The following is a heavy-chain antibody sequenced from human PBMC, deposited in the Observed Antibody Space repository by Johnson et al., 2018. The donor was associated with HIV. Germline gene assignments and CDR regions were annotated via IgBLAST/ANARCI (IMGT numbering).Heavy chain of an antibody. J-gene: IGHJ3*02. CDR1: GFTFSSYA. CDR3: ATWKDYGDYSGWAGDAFDI. V-gene: IGHV3-30*04. CDR2: LSYDGSNK. D-gene: IGHD4-17*01. Sequence: QVQLVESGGRVVQPGRSLRLSCAASGFTFSSYAMHWVRQAPGQGLEWVAVLSYDGSNKYYADSVKGRFTISRDNSKNTLYLQMNSLRAEDTAVYYCATWKDYGDYSGWAGDAFDIWGQGTMVTVSS.